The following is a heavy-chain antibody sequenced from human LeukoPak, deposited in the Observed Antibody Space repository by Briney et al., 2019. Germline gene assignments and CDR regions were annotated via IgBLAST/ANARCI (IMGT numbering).Heavy chain of an antibody. D-gene: IGHD5-18*01. CDR3: ARDLDTAMAIDY. Sequence: GRSLRLSCAPSGFTFSRHGMHWVRQAPGKGLEWVAIISNDGSRKYYAHSVEGRFTISRDNSKNTLYLQMDSLRAEDTAVYYCARDLDTAMAIDYWGQGTPVTVSS. V-gene: IGHV3-30*03. J-gene: IGHJ4*02. CDR2: ISNDGSRK. CDR1: GFTFSRHG.